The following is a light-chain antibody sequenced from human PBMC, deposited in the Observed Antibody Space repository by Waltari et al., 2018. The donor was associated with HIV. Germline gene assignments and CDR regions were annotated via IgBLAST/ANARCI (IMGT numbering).Light chain of an antibody. Sequence: QSALTQPPSVSASPGQSVTISCTGTSSDVGTYNRVSCDLQPPGTAPRIIIYEVKNRPSWVRGRFSGSKSGNTASLTISGLQAEDEADYYCSSYRTNNTIVFGTGTKVTVL. CDR3: SSYRTNNTIV. V-gene: IGLV2-18*02. CDR2: EVK. CDR1: SSDVGTYNR. J-gene: IGLJ1*01.